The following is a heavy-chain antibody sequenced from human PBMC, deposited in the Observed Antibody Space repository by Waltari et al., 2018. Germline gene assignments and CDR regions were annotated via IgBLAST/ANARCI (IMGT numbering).Heavy chain of an antibody. CDR2: TYYRSKWNN. D-gene: IGHD6-19*01. CDR3: ARVAVAIGMDV. V-gene: IGHV6-1*01. Sequence: QVQLQQSGPGLVKPSQTLSLTCSISGDSVPSTSAASNWIRQSPSRGLEWLGRTYYRSKWNNDYALSVKSRITINPDTSKNQFSLHLNSVTPEDTAVYYCARVAVAIGMDVWGQGTTVTVSS. J-gene: IGHJ6*02. CDR1: GDSVPSTSAA.